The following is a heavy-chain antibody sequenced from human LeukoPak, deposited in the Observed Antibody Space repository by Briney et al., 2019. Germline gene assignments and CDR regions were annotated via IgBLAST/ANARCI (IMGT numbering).Heavy chain of an antibody. D-gene: IGHD1-26*01. CDR1: GGTFSRNA. V-gene: IGHV1-69*13. CDR3: ARGGSYYYYYMDV. Sequence: GASVKVSCKASGGTFSRNAITWVRQAPGQGLEWMGGIIPIFGTANYAQKFQDRVTITADESTSTAYMELSSLRSEDSAVYYCARGGSYYYYYMDVWGKGTTVTVSS. J-gene: IGHJ6*03. CDR2: IIPIFGTA.